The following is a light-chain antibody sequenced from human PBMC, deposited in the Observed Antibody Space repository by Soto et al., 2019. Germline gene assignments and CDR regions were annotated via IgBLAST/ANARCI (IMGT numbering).Light chain of an antibody. CDR2: DVS. CDR1: SSDVGAYNY. V-gene: IGLV2-14*01. CDR3: SSCTSSSTFV. Sequence: QSALTQPASVSGSPGQSITISCTGTSSDVGAYNYVSWYQQHPGKAPKLMIYDVSNRPSGVSNRFSGSKSGNTASLTISGLQAEDDADYYCSSCTSSSTFVFGTGTKVTVL. J-gene: IGLJ1*01.